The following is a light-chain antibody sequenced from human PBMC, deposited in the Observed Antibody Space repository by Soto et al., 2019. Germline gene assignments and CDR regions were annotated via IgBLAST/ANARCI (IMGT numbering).Light chain of an antibody. CDR3: QQYNDWPLT. Sequence: EIVMTQSPATLSVSPGERATLSCRASQSVSSNLAWYQQKPGQAPSLLIYDISARATGIPTRFSGSGSGTEFILTISSLQSEDFAVYYCQQYNDWPLTFGGGTKVEIK. CDR1: QSVSSN. J-gene: IGKJ4*01. V-gene: IGKV3D-15*01. CDR2: DIS.